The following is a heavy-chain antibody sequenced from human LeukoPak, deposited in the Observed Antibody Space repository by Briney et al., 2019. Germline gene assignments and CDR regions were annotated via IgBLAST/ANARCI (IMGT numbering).Heavy chain of an antibody. J-gene: IGHJ4*02. CDR2: INHSGST. D-gene: IGHD3-10*01. CDR1: GGSFSGYY. CDR3: ARGRGSGSFYY. Sequence: KSSETLSLTCAVYGGSFSGYYWSWIRQPPGKGLEWIGEINHSGSTNYNPSLKSRVTISVDTPKNQFSLKLSSVTAADTAVYYCARGRGSGSFYYWGQGTLVTVSS. V-gene: IGHV4-34*01.